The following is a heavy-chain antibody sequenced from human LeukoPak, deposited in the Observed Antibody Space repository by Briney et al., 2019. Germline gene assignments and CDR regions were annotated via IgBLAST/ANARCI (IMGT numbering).Heavy chain of an antibody. J-gene: IGHJ2*01. CDR2: ITPNNGNT. D-gene: IGHD6-19*01. V-gene: IGHV1-8*03. CDR3: ARQRGSGSYWYFDL. CDR1: GYTFTSYE. Sequence: ASVTVSCKASGYTFTSYEINWVRQAPGQGPEWMGWITPNNGNTGYAQKFQGRVTITRSTSISTVYLELSSLKSEDTAVYCCARQRGSGSYWYFDLWGRGTLITVSS.